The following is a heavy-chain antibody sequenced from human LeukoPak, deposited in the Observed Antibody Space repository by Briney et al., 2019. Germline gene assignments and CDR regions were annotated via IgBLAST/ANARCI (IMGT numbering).Heavy chain of an antibody. CDR1: GYTFTSYY. CDR2: INPNSGGT. J-gene: IGHJ4*02. Sequence: ASVKVSCKASGYTFTSYYMNWVRQAPGQGLEWMGWINPNSGGTNYAQKFQGRVTMTRDTSISTAYMELSRLRSDDTAVYYCARDSRAYCSGGSCVSIDYWGQGTLVTVSS. CDR3: ARDSRAYCSGGSCVSIDY. V-gene: IGHV1-2*02. D-gene: IGHD2-15*01.